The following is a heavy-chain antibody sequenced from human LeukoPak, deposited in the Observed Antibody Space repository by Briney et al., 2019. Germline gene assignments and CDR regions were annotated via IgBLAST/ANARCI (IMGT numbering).Heavy chain of an antibody. V-gene: IGHV3-74*01. CDR2: IYSDGSRT. J-gene: IGHJ3*02. Sequence: GGSLRLSCAGSGFTLSSNWMHWVRQGPGKGLVWVSRIYSDGSRTNYADSVKGRFTISGDNAKNTLYLQMNSLRAEDTAVYYCARSGRGGAFDIRGQGTMVTVSS. D-gene: IGHD1-26*01. CDR1: GFTLSSNW. CDR3: ARSGRGGAFDI.